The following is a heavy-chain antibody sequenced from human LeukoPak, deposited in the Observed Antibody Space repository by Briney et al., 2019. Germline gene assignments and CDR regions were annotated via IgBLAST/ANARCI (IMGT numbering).Heavy chain of an antibody. Sequence: PSETLSLTCAVYGGSFSGYYWSWIRQPPGKGLEWIGEINHSGSTNYNPSLKSRVTISADTSKNQFSLKLSSVTAADTAVYYCARGPIYSNYWGQGTLVTVSS. D-gene: IGHD3-3*01. CDR2: INHSGST. V-gene: IGHV4-34*01. J-gene: IGHJ4*02. CDR1: GGSFSGYY. CDR3: ARGPIYSNY.